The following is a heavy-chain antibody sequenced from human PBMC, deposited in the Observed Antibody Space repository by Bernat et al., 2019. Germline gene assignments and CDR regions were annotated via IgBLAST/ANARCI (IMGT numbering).Heavy chain of an antibody. CDR2: IWYDGSNK. D-gene: IGHD5-18*01. CDR3: ARDGGYSYGTEFSDY. J-gene: IGHJ4*02. V-gene: IGHV3-33*01. CDR1: GFTFSSYG. Sequence: QVQLVESGGGVVQPGRSLRLSCAASGFTFSSYGMHWVRQTPGKGLEWVAVIWYDGSNKYYADSVKGRFTISRDNSKNTLYLQMNSLRAEDTAVYYCARDGGYSYGTEFSDYWGQGTLVTVSS.